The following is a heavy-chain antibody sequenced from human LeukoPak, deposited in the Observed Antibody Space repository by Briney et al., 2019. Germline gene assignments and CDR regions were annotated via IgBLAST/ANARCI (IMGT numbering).Heavy chain of an antibody. CDR1: GFTFSSYG. V-gene: IGHV3-33*01. CDR3: ARDRRGHDLWSGPVDY. Sequence: GGSLRLSCAASGFTFSSYGMHWVRQAPGKGLEWVAVIWYDGSNKYYADSVKGRFTISRDNSKNTLYLQMNSLRAEDTAVYYCARDRRGHDLWSGPVDYWGQGTLVTVSS. CDR2: IWYDGSNK. D-gene: IGHD3-3*01. J-gene: IGHJ4*02.